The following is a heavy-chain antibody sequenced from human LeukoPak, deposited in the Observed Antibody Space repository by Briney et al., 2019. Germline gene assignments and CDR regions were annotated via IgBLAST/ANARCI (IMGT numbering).Heavy chain of an antibody. CDR1: GFTFSSYG. J-gene: IGHJ4*02. CDR2: IRYDGSNK. V-gene: IGHV3-30*02. Sequence: GGSLRLSCAASGFTFSSYGMHWVRQAPGKGLEWVAFIRYDGSNKYYADSVKGRFTISRDNSKNTLYLQMNSLRAEDTAVYYCAKPYSSSWYVGRYFDYWGQGTLVTVSS. D-gene: IGHD6-13*01. CDR3: AKPYSSSWYVGRYFDY.